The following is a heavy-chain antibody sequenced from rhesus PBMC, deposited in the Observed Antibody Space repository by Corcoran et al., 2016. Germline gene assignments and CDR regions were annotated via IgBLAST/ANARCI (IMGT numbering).Heavy chain of an antibody. CDR3: ARDGTYYYDSGYLPFDY. J-gene: IGHJ4*01. V-gene: IGHV3-178*01. CDR2: ISNGGGST. CDR1: GFTFSDYY. D-gene: IGHD3-28*01. Sequence: EVQLVESGGGLAKPGGSLRLSCAASGFTFSDYYMDGVRQAPGKGLEWVSRISNGGGSTWYADSVKGRFTISRENAKNTLYLQMNSLRAEDTAVYYCARDGTYYYDSGYLPFDYWGQGVLVTVSS.